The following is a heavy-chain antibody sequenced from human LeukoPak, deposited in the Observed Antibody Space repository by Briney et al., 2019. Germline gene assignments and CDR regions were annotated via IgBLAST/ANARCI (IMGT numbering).Heavy chain of an antibody. D-gene: IGHD3-22*01. Sequence: PGGSLRLSCAASGFTVSSNYMSWVRQAPGEGLEWVSVIYSGGSTYYADSVKGRFTISRDNSKNTLYLQMNSLRAEDTAVYYCARDYCDSSGYRHDAFDIWGQGTMVTVSS. V-gene: IGHV3-53*01. CDR1: GFTVSSNY. CDR2: IYSGGST. CDR3: ARDYCDSSGYRHDAFDI. J-gene: IGHJ3*02.